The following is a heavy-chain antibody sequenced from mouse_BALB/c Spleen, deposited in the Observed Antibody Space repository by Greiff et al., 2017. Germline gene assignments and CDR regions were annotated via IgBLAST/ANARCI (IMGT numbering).Heavy chain of an antibody. J-gene: IGHJ4*01. CDR2: IYPGDGDT. CDR3: ATQLGRYYAMDY. D-gene: IGHD3-1*01. Sequence: VQLQQSGAELARPGASVKLSCKASGYTFTSYWMQWVKQRPGQGLEWIGAIYPGDGDTRYTQKFKGKATLTADKSSSTAYMQLSSLASEDSAVYYCATQLGRYYAMDYWGQGTSVTVSS. V-gene: IGHV1-87*01. CDR1: GYTFTSYW.